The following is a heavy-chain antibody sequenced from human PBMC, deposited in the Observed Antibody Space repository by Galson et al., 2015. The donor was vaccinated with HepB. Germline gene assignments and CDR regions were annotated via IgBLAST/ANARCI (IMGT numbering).Heavy chain of an antibody. V-gene: IGHV2-5*02. D-gene: IGHD3-10*01. CDR1: GFSLSTSGVG. CDR3: AHSHYGSGSSPLRNWYFDL. Sequence: PALVKPTQTLTLTCTFSGFSLSTSGVGVGWIRQPPGKALEWLALIYWDDDKRYSPSLKSRLTITKDTSKNQVVLTMTNMDPVDTATYYCAHSHYGSGSSPLRNWYFDLWGRGTLVTVSS. CDR2: IYWDDDK. J-gene: IGHJ2*01.